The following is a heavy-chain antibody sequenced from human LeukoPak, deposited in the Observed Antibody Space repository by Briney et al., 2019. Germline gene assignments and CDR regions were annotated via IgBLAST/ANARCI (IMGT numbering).Heavy chain of an antibody. V-gene: IGHV3-30*02. CDR1: GFTFSTSG. CDR3: AKDNPIEEVPGLVLGK. CDR2: IRYDGSTK. Sequence: GGSLRLSCAASGFTFSTSGIHWVRQAPGKGLEWVAFIRYDGSTKLYADSVKGRFTISRDNSKNTLWLQMNSVRTEDTAVYYCAKDNPIEEVPGLVLGKWGQGTLVTASP. D-gene: IGHD2-2*01. J-gene: IGHJ4*02.